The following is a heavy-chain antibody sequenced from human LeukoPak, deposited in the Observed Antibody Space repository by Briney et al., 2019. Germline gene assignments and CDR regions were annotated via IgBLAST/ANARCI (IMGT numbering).Heavy chain of an antibody. J-gene: IGHJ4*02. CDR1: GGSISSYY. CDR2: IYYSGST. CDR3: ARHRFGEFDY. V-gene: IGHV4-59*08. D-gene: IGHD3-10*01. Sequence: SETLSLTCTVSGGSISSYYWSWIRQPPGKGLEWIGYIYYSGSTNYNPSLKSRVTITVDTSKNQFSLKLSSVTAADTAVYYCARHRFGEFDYWGQGTLVTVSS.